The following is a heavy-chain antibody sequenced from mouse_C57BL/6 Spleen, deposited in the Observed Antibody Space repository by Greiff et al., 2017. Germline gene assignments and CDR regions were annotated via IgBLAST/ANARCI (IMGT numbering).Heavy chain of an antibody. V-gene: IGHV3-8*01. D-gene: IGHD4-1*01. CDR3: ARGNWALYAMDY. CDR1: GYSITSDY. CDR2: ISYSGST. Sequence: EVQLQESGPGLAKPSQTLSLTCSVTGYSITSDYWNWTRKFPGNKLEYMGYISYSGSTYYNPSLKSRISITRDTSKNQYYLQLNSVTTEDTATYYCARGNWALYAMDYWGQGTSVTVSS. J-gene: IGHJ4*01.